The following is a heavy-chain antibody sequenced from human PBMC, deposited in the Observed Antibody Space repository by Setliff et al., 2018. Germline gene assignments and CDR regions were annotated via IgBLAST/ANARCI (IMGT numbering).Heavy chain of an antibody. CDR3: ARRGADYDILTGDDY. Sequence: PSETLSLTCTVSGGSISSGDYYWSWIRQPPGKGLEWIGYIYYSGSTYYNPSLKSRVTTSVDTSKNQFSLKLSSVTAADTAVYYCARRGADYDILTGDDYWGQGTLVTVSS. J-gene: IGHJ4*02. CDR1: GGSISSGDYY. V-gene: IGHV4-30-4*08. CDR2: IYYSGST. D-gene: IGHD3-9*01.